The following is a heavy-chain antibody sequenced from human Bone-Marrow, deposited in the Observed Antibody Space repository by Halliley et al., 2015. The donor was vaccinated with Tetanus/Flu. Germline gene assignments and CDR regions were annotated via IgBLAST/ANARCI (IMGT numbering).Heavy chain of an antibody. CDR1: GFPISSGYY. Sequence: TLSLTCAVSGFPISSGYYWGWIRQTPGKGLEWIGSVHHSGSTYYNPSLASRVSISMEASQNQVSLTLTSVTAADTAVYFCAREVGDNSLDYWGQGTQVTVSS. CDR3: AREVGDNSLDY. V-gene: IGHV4-38-2*01. CDR2: VHHSGST. D-gene: IGHD1-20*01. J-gene: IGHJ4*02.